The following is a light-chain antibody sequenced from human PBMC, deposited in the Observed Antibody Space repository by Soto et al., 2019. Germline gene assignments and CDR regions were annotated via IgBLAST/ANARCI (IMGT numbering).Light chain of an antibody. Sequence: QSVLTQPRSVSGSPGQSVTISCTGTSINVRAYDFVSWYQQHPGKAPKLMIFDVTKRPSGVPDRFSGSKSGNTASLTISGLQADDESDYYCCSFAGSYTYVFXTGTKVTVL. CDR2: DVT. CDR3: CSFAGSYTYV. J-gene: IGLJ1*01. V-gene: IGLV2-11*01. CDR1: SINVRAYDF.